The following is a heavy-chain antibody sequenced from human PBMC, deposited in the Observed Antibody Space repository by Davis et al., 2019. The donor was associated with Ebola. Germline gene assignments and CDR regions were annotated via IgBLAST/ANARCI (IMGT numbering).Heavy chain of an antibody. J-gene: IGHJ6*02. Sequence: GESLKISCAASGFSFSSYWMHWVRQAPGKGLEWVAIISYDGVSKFYADSVRGRFTISRDNSKNTVYLQMNSLTTEDTAVYYCVKGGSYYGSGSYWVRHYGMDVWGQGTTVTVSS. D-gene: IGHD3-10*01. V-gene: IGHV3-30*18. CDR2: ISYDGVSK. CDR1: GFSFSSYW. CDR3: VKGGSYYGSGSYWVRHYGMDV.